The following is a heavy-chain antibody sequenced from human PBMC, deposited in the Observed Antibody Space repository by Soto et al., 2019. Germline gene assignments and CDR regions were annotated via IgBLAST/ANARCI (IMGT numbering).Heavy chain of an antibody. V-gene: IGHV3-23*01. CDR2: ITASGYST. J-gene: IGHJ4*02. D-gene: IGHD3-16*01. CDR3: AKGDLLWDPFDS. Sequence: EAQLLESGGGLVQPGGSLRLSCAASGLAFSNYAMTWVRQARGKGLEWVSIITASGYSTYSGGAVKGRFTTSRDNSKSTLYPQMNGLRADDTAVYYCAKGDLLWDPFDSWGQGTLVTVSS. CDR1: GLAFSNYA.